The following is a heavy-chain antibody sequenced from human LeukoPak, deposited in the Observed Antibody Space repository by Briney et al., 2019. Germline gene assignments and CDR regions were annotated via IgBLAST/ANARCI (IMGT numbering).Heavy chain of an antibody. CDR2: INHSGST. CDR3: ARGTRRKNYYYDSSGYSLYNWFDP. Sequence: SGTLSLTCAVYGGSFSGYYWSWIRQPPGKGLEWIGEINHSGSTNYNPSLKSRVTISVDTSKNQFSLKLSSVTAADTAVYYCARGTRRKNYYYDSSGYSLYNWFDPWGQGTLVTVSS. D-gene: IGHD3-22*01. CDR1: GGSFSGYY. V-gene: IGHV4-34*01. J-gene: IGHJ5*02.